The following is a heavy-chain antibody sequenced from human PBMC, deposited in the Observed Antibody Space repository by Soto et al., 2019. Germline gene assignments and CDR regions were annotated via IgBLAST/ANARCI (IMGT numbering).Heavy chain of an antibody. D-gene: IGHD2-21*01. J-gene: IGHJ2*01. CDR1: GYGFEVIS. CDR2: INPKNGGI. Sequence: SWEWCGYGFEVISRDFERQAPGQGLEWVGWINPKNGGINYAQKFQGRVTMTRDTSVNTSYMDLNRLNFDDSAIYYCVSGQSVLFPARRGR. V-gene: IGHV1-2*02. CDR3: VSGQSVLFPAR.